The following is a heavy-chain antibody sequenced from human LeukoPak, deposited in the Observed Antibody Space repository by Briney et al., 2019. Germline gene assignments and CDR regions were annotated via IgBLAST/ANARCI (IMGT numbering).Heavy chain of an antibody. D-gene: IGHD5-18*01. CDR1: GCSISSCDW. Sequence: AGTLCLTCAVSGCSISSCDWWRLGRAPPKERLELAGIIYHSRSTNYEASLKSRVTISVDKSKNQFYLQMSRLRAVDTALYYCAGKTPTAVVTGFDYWGQGTLVTVSS. CDR2: IYHSRST. CDR3: AGKTPTAVVTGFDY. V-gene: IGHV4-4*02. J-gene: IGHJ4*02.